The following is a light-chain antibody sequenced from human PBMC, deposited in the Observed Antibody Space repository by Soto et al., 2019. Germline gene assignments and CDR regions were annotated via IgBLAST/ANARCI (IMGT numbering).Light chain of an antibody. Sequence: QLVLTQSPSASASLGASVKLTCTLSSGHSSYAIAWHQQQPEEGPRYLMKLNSDGSHSKGDGIPDRFSGSSSGAERYLTISSLQSEDGADYYCQTWGTGIHYVFGTGTKVTVL. J-gene: IGLJ1*01. V-gene: IGLV4-69*01. CDR3: QTWGTGIHYV. CDR1: SGHSSYA. CDR2: LNSDGSH.